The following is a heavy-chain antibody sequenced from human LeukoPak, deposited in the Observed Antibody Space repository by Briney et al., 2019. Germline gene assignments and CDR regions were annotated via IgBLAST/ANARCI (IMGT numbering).Heavy chain of an antibody. Sequence: GASVKVSCKASGYTFTSYYMHWVRQAPGQGLEWMGIINPSGGSTSYAQKFQGRVTMTRDTSTSTVYMELSNLRSEDTAVYYCARDSSSGYGFDYWGQGTLVTVSS. CDR2: INPSGGST. D-gene: IGHD3-22*01. CDR1: GYTFTSYY. V-gene: IGHV1-46*01. J-gene: IGHJ4*02. CDR3: ARDSSSGYGFDY.